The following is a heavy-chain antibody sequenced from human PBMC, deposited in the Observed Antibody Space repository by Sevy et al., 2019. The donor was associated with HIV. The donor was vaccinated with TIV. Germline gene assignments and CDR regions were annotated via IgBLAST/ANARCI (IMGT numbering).Heavy chain of an antibody. CDR1: GFTFSSYE. J-gene: IGHJ4*01. CDR2: ISNSGTTI. V-gene: IGHV3-48*03. D-gene: IGHD4-17*01. Sequence: GGSLRLSCAASGFTFSSYEMNWVRQAPGKGLEWVSYISNSGTTISYSDSVRGRFSISRDNARNSLFLKMNSLIAVDTAVYYCASDLPPSATTVAHFDYWVHGTLVTVSS. CDR3: ASDLPPSATTVAHFDY.